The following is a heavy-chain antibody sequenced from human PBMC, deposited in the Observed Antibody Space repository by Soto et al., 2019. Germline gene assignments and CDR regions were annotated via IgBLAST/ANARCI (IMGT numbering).Heavy chain of an antibody. CDR3: ARAPTSSGWYHLYYYYYGMDV. CDR2: ISYDGSNK. D-gene: IGHD6-19*01. CDR1: GFTFSSYA. Sequence: GGSLRLSCAASGFTFSSYAMHWVRQAPGKGLEWVAVISYDGSNKYYADSVKGRFTISRDNSKNTLYLQMNSLRAEDTAVYYCARAPTSSGWYHLYYYYYGMDVWGQGTTVTVSS. J-gene: IGHJ6*02. V-gene: IGHV3-30-3*01.